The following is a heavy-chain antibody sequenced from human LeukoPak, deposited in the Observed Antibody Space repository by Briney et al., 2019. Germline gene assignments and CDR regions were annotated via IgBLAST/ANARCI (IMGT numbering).Heavy chain of an antibody. Sequence: PGGSLRLSCAASGFTFSDYYMSWIRQAPGKGLEWVSVIYSGGSTYYADSVKGRFTISRHNSKNTLYLQMNSLRAEDTAVYYCARRYSYAGYFDYWGQGTLVTVSS. D-gene: IGHD5-18*01. CDR2: IYSGGST. J-gene: IGHJ4*02. V-gene: IGHV3-53*04. CDR3: ARRYSYAGYFDY. CDR1: GFTFSDYY.